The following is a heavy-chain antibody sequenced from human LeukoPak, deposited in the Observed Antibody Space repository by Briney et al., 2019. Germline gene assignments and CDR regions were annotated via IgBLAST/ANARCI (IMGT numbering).Heavy chain of an antibody. CDR2: SYSGGDT. V-gene: IGHV3-53*01. D-gene: IGHD6-13*01. CDR3: ARGRIAAPDYYFDY. J-gene: IGHJ4*02. CDR1: GFTVSSNY. Sequence: GGSLILSCAASGFTVSSNYMSWVRQAPGKGLEWASVSYSGGDTYYADSVKGRFTISRDNSKNTLYLQMNSLRAEDTAVYYCARGRIAAPDYYFDYWGQGTLVTVSS.